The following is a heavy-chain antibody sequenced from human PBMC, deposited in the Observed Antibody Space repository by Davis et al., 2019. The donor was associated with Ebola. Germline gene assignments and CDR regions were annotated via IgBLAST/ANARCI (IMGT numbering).Heavy chain of an antibody. Sequence: GGSLRLSCAVSGFTFSDYYMTWIRQAPGKGLEWVSYISSSSSYTNYADSVKGRFTVSRDNAKYSMYLQMNSLRAEDTAVYYCARSGLSFGVVKYHYGMDVWGKGTTVTVSS. J-gene: IGHJ6*04. CDR3: ARSGLSFGVVKYHYGMDV. V-gene: IGHV3-11*03. CDR2: ISSSSSYT. D-gene: IGHD3-3*01. CDR1: GFTFSDYY.